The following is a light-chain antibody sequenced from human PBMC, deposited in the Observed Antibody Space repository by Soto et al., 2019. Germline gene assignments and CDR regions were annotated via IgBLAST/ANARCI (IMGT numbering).Light chain of an antibody. CDR2: AAS. J-gene: IGKJ1*01. Sequence: IQMTQTPSSLSASVGDRHNITCRASQTIDNFLNWYQQQPGQAPKLLVYAASSLHSGVPSRFSGSGSGTDFTLTISNLQPEDFATYYCHQTYTVLWTFGQGTSVEIK. CDR3: HQTYTVLWT. CDR1: QTIDNF. V-gene: IGKV1-39*01.